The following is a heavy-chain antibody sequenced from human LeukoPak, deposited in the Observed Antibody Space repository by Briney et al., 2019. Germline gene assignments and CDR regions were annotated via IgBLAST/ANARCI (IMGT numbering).Heavy chain of an antibody. Sequence: GGSLRLSCAASGFTFSSYAMSWVRQAPGKGLEWVSAISGSGGSTYYADSVKGRFTISRDDSKDTLYLQMNSLRAEDTAVYYCAKDRTGYSYGYVDWGQGTLVTVSS. CDR2: ISGSGGST. CDR1: GFTFSSYA. V-gene: IGHV3-23*01. J-gene: IGHJ4*02. CDR3: AKDRTGYSYGYVD. D-gene: IGHD5-18*01.